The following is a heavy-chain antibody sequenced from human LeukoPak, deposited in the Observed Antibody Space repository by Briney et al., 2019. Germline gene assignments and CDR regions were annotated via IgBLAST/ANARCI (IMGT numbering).Heavy chain of an antibody. J-gene: IGHJ6*02. CDR3: AKGAVVVPAAILTIGYYYYGMDV. D-gene: IGHD2-2*02. CDR1: GFTVSSNY. CDR2: IYSGGST. V-gene: IGHV3-53*01. Sequence: GGSLRLSCAASGFTVSSNYMSWVRQAPGKGLEWVSVIYSGGSTYYADSVKGRFTISRDNSKNTLYLQMNSLRAEDTAVYYCAKGAVVVPAAILTIGYYYYGMDVWGQGTTVTVSS.